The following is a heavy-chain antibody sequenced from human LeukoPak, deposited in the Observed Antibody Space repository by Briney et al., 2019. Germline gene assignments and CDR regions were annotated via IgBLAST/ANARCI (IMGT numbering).Heavy chain of an antibody. CDR3: AKWEVVPADTNYFDP. Sequence: GGSLRLSCAASGFTFSSYAMSWVRQVPGKGLEWVSGIIGSGRTTYYADSVKGRFTISRDNSKNTLYLQMNSLRAEDTAVYYCAKWEVVPADTNYFDPWGQGTLVTVSS. V-gene: IGHV3-23*01. D-gene: IGHD2-2*01. CDR2: IIGSGRTT. CDR1: GFTFSSYA. J-gene: IGHJ5*02.